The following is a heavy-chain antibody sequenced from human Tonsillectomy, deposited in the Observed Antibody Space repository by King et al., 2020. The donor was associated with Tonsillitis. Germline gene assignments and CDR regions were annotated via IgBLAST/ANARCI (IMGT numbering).Heavy chain of an antibody. D-gene: IGHD1-7*01. J-gene: IGHJ4*02. CDR1: GYSLTSHW. V-gene: IGHV5-51*01. Sequence: VQLVESGAEVKKPGESLKISCKGSGYSLTSHWIVWVRQMPGKGLEWMGIIYPGDSDTRYSPSFQGQVTISADKSISTAYLQGSSLKASDTAMYYCARPAGITGTYGGGLYYWGQGTLVTVSS. CDR3: ARPAGITGTYGGGLYY. CDR2: IYPGDSDT.